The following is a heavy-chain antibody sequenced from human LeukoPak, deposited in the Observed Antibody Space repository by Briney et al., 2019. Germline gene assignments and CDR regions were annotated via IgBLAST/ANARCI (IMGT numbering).Heavy chain of an antibody. D-gene: IGHD4/OR15-4a*01. V-gene: IGHV4-34*01. J-gene: IGHJ4*02. CDR3: AGIVPYDYGDIDH. CDR2: INHSGST. CDR1: GGSFSGYY. Sequence: SETLSLTCAVYGGSFSGYYWSWIRQPPGKGLEWIGEINHSGSTNYNPSLKSRVTISVDTSKNQFSLKLSSVTAADTAVYYCAGIVPYDYGDIDHWGQGTLVIVTS.